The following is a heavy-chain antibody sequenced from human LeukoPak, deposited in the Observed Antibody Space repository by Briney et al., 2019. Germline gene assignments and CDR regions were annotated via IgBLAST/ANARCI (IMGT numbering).Heavy chain of an antibody. CDR3: ARVGSSGWYYFDY. Sequence: GASVKVSCKASRGTFSSYAISWVRQAPGQGLEWMGGIIPIFGTANYAQKFQGRVTITADESTSTAYMELSSLRSEDTAVYYCARVGSSGWYYFDYWGQGTLVTVSS. D-gene: IGHD6-19*01. CDR2: IIPIFGTA. CDR1: RGTFSSYA. V-gene: IGHV1-69*13. J-gene: IGHJ4*02.